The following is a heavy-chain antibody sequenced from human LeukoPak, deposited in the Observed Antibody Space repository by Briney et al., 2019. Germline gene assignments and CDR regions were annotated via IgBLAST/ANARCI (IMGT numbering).Heavy chain of an antibody. CDR2: ISGSGGST. V-gene: IGHV3-23*01. D-gene: IGHD6-19*01. CDR3: ARNSHIAVAGTN. J-gene: IGHJ4*02. CDR1: GVTFSSYA. Sequence: GGSLRLSCAASGVTFSSYAMHWVRQAPGKGLEWVSAISGSGGSTYYADSVKGRFTISRDNSKNTLYLQMNSLRAEDTAVYYCARNSHIAVAGTNWGQGTLVTVSS.